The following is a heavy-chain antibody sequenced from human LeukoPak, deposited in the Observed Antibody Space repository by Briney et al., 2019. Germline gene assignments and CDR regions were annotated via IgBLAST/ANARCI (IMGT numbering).Heavy chain of an antibody. CDR1: GFTFRNYA. CDR3: GRTRYSGSSFDP. J-gene: IGHJ5*02. V-gene: IGHV3-23*01. D-gene: IGHD6-6*01. Sequence: GGSLRLSCVASGFTFRNYAMSWVRQAPGKGLAWVSIISGSGGTAYYADSVKGRFTISRDNAKNTLYLQMNSLRAEDTAVYYCGRTRYSGSSFDPWGQGTLVTVSS. CDR2: ISGSGGTA.